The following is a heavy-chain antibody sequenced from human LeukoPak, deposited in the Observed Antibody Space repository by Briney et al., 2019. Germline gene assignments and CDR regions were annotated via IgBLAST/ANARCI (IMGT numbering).Heavy chain of an antibody. CDR1: GYTFTSYG. V-gene: IGHV1-18*01. CDR3: ANKIRGDYFDY. D-gene: IGHD3-16*01. Sequence: GASVKVSCKASGYTFTSYGISWVRQAPGQGLEWMGWISAYNGNTNYAQKFQGRVTMTRDTSISTAYMELSRLRSDDTAVYYCANKIRGDYFDYWGQGTLVTVSS. CDR2: ISAYNGNT. J-gene: IGHJ4*02.